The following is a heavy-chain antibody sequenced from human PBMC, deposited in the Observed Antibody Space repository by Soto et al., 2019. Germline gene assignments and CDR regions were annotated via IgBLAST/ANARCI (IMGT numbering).Heavy chain of an antibody. J-gene: IGHJ5*02. D-gene: IGHD6-13*01. CDR2: INPNSGGT. CDR3: ARIAAAGHNWFDH. Sequence: XSVKGSCQASVYTFTGYYMHWVRQAPGQGLEWMGWINPNSGGTNYAQKFQGRVTMTRDTSISTAYMELSRLRSDDTAVYYCARIAAAGHNWFDHWGQGTLVTVSS. CDR1: VYTFTGYY. V-gene: IGHV1-2*02.